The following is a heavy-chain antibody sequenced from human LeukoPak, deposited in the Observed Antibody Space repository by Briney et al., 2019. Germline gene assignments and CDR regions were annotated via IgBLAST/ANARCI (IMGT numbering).Heavy chain of an antibody. CDR2: IYSGGST. J-gene: IGHJ4*02. V-gene: IGHV3-66*01. CDR1: GFTVSSNY. CDR3: ARGFGQWLSGGFDY. Sequence: PGGSLRLSCAASGFTVSSNYMSWVRQAPGKGLEWVSVIYSGGSTYYADSVKGRFTISRDNSKNTLYLQMNSLRAEDTAVYYCARGFGQWLSGGFDYWGQGTLVTVSS. D-gene: IGHD3-22*01.